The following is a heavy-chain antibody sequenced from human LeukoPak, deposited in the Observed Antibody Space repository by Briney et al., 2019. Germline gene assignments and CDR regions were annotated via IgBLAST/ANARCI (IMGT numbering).Heavy chain of an antibody. CDR2: IIHILGIA. D-gene: IGHD6-19*01. CDR3: ARRIAVAGTNYYYYMDV. Sequence: SVKVSCKASGGTFSSYTISWVRQAPGQGLEWMGRIIHILGIANYAQKFQGRVTITADKPTRTAYLELSSLRSEDRAVYYCARRIAVAGTNYYYYMDVWGKGTTVTASS. V-gene: IGHV1-69*02. CDR1: GGTFSSYT. J-gene: IGHJ6*03.